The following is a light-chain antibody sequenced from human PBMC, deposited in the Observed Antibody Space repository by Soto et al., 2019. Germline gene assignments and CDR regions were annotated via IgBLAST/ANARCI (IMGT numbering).Light chain of an antibody. J-gene: IGKJ4*01. CDR1: QSVSSSY. CDR3: QQYNNWPLT. V-gene: IGKV3-20*01. CDR2: GAS. Sequence: DIVLTQSPGTLSLSPGERAALSCRASQSVSSSYLAWYQQKPGQAPRLLIYGASNRATGIADRFSGSGSGTDFTLTISRLEPEDFAVYYCQQYNNWPLTFAGGTKVDIK.